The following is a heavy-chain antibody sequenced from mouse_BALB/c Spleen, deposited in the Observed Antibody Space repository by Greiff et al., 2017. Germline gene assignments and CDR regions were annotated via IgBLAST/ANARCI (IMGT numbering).Heavy chain of an antibody. J-gene: IGHJ4*01. V-gene: IGHV7-3*02. CDR1: GFTFTDYY. CDR3: ARDMMDY. CDR2: IRNKANGYTT. Sequence: EVQRVESGGGLVQPGGSLRLSCATSGFTFTDYYMSWVRQPPGKALEWLGFIRNKANGYTTEYSASVKGRFTISRDNSQSILYLQMNTLRAEDSATYYCARDMMDYWGQGTSVTVSS.